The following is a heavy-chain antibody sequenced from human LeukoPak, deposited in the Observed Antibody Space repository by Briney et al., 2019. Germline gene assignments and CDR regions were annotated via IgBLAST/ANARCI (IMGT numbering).Heavy chain of an antibody. CDR1: GFTFSSYG. CDR2: IWYDGRNK. Sequence: PGGSLRLSCGASGFTFSSYGMHWVRQAPGKGLEGVAVIWYDGRNKYYGDSVKGRFTISRDNSKNTLYLQMNSLRAEDTAVYYCARGCGGDCYGYLQHWGQGTLVTVSS. CDR3: ARGCGGDCYGYLQH. J-gene: IGHJ1*01. V-gene: IGHV3-33*01. D-gene: IGHD2-21*02.